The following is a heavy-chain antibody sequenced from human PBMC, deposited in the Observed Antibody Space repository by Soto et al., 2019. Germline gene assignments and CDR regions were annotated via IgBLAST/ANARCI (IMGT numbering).Heavy chain of an antibody. CDR1: GYTFTSCG. J-gene: IGHJ4*02. Sequence: ASVKVSCKASGYTFTSCGISWVRQAPGQGLEWMGWISAYNGNTNYAQKLQGRVTMTTDTSTSTAYMELRSLRSDDTAVYYFARDRFTTYYYDSSGYFDYWGQGTLVTVSS. D-gene: IGHD3-22*01. CDR3: ARDRFTTYYYDSSGYFDY. V-gene: IGHV1-18*01. CDR2: ISAYNGNT.